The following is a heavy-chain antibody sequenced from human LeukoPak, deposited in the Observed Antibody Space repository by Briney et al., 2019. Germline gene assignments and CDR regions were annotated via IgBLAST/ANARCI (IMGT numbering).Heavy chain of an antibody. CDR3: ARFRVGD. J-gene: IGHJ4*02. D-gene: IGHD1-26*01. CDR1: GYSISSGHY. Sequence: SETLSLTCTVSGYSISSGHYWGWIRQPPGKGLEWIGSIYHSGSTYYNPSLKSRVTISVDTSKNQFSLKLSSVTAADTAVYYCARFRVGDWGQGTLVTVSS. CDR2: IYHSGST. V-gene: IGHV4-38-2*02.